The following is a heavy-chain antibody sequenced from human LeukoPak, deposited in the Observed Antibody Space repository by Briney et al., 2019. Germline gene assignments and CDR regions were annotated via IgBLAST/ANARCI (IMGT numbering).Heavy chain of an antibody. CDR2: ISSSSSTI. CDR1: GFTFSSYS. D-gene: IGHD3-10*01. V-gene: IGHV3-48*04. CDR3: ARDWTYYYGSGSLHYYGMDV. J-gene: IGHJ6*02. Sequence: GRSLRLSCAASGFTFSSYSMNWVRQAPGKGLEWVSYISSSSSTIYYADSVKGRFTISRDNAKNSLYLQMNSLRAEDTAVYYCARDWTYYYGSGSLHYYGMDVWGQGTTVTVSS.